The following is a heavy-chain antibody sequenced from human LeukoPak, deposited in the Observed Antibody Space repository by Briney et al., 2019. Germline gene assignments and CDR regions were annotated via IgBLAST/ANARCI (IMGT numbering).Heavy chain of an antibody. CDR3: ARGGDGYNSDY. CDR2: IYYSGST. CDR1: GGSISSHY. Sequence: SETLSLTCTVSGGSISSHYWSWIRQPPGKGLEWIEYIYYSGSTNYNPSLKSRVTISVDTSKNQFSLKLSSVTAADTAVYYCARGGDGYNSDYWGQGTLVTVSS. V-gene: IGHV4-59*11. D-gene: IGHD5-24*01. J-gene: IGHJ4*02.